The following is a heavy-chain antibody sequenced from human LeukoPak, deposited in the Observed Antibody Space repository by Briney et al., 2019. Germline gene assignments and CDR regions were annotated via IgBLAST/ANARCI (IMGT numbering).Heavy chain of an antibody. CDR1: GFTFSNYW. Sequence: PGGSLRLSCAASGFTFSNYWMHWVRQVPGKGLEWVSRINNDGSSTSYADSVKGRFTISRDNAKNTLYLQMDSLRDEDTAVYYCARVAYGSSWYADYWGQGTQVTVSS. J-gene: IGHJ4*02. V-gene: IGHV3-74*01. CDR3: ARVAYGSSWYADY. CDR2: INNDGSST. D-gene: IGHD6-13*01.